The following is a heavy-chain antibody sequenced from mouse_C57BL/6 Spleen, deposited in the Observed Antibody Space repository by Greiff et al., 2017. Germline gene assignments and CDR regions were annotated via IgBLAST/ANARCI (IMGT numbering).Heavy chain of an antibody. CDR2: ISSGGDYI. D-gene: IGHD1-1*01. V-gene: IGHV5-9-1*02. CDR3: TRESSSYYCDY. CDR1: GFTFSSYA. J-gene: IGHJ2*01. Sequence: EVKLMESGEGLVKPGGSLKLSCAASGFTFSSYAMSWVRQTPEKRLEWVAYISSGGDYIYYADTVKGRFTISRDNARNTLYLQMSSLKSEDTAMYYCTRESSSYYCDYWGQGTTLTVSS.